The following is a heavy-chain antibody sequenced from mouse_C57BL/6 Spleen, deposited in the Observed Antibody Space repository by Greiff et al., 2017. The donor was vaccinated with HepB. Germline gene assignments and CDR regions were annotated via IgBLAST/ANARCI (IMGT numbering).Heavy chain of an antibody. D-gene: IGHD1-1*01. CDR3: ARKGYYGSIDY. Sequence: DVKLVESEGGLVQPGSSMKLSCTASGFTFSDYYMAWVRQVPEKGLEWVANINYDGSSTYYLDSLKSRFIISRDNAKNILYLQMSSLKSEDTATYYCARKGYYGSIDYWGQGTTLTVSS. V-gene: IGHV5-16*01. CDR2: INYDGSST. J-gene: IGHJ2*01. CDR1: GFTFSDYY.